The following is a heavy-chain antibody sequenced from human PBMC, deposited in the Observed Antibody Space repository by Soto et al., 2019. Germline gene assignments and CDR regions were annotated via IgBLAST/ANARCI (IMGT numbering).Heavy chain of an antibody. CDR2: ISGSGGST. CDR3: AKFVQNSKRDYYYYYYMDV. Sequence: EVQLLESGGGLVQPGGSLRLSCAASGFTFSSYAMSWVRQAPGKGLEWVSAISGSGGSTYYADSVKGRFTISRDNSKNPLYLQMNSLRAEDTAVYYCAKFVQNSKRDYYYYYYMDVWGKGTTVTVSS. D-gene: IGHD4-4*01. J-gene: IGHJ6*03. V-gene: IGHV3-23*01. CDR1: GFTFSSYA.